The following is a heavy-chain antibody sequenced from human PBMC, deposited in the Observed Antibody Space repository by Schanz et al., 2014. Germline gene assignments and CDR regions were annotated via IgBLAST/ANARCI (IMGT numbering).Heavy chain of an antibody. J-gene: IGHJ3*02. CDR2: IGGSGGST. CDR1: GFTFRSHG. V-gene: IGHV3-23*04. D-gene: IGHD7-27*01. CDR3: ARENLNWEAFDI. Sequence: VQLVESGGGVVQPGRSLRLSCAASGFTFRSHGMHWVPQAPGKGLEWVSGIGGSGGSTDYADSVKGRFTISRDNSKNTVHLQMNSLRAEDTAVYYCARENLNWEAFDIWGQGTVVTVSS.